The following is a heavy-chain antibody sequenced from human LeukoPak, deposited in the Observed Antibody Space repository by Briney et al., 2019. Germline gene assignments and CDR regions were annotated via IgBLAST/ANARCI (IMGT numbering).Heavy chain of an antibody. CDR1: GFTFSSYS. CDR2: ISSSSSYI. J-gene: IGHJ3*02. Sequence: KAGGSLRLSCAASGFTFSSYSMNWVRQAPGKGLEWVSSISSSSSYIYYADSVKGRFTISRDNAKNSPYLQMNSLRAEDTAVYYCASISGRYYRDAFDIWGQGTMVTVSS. CDR3: ASISGRYYRDAFDI. V-gene: IGHV3-21*01. D-gene: IGHD1-26*01.